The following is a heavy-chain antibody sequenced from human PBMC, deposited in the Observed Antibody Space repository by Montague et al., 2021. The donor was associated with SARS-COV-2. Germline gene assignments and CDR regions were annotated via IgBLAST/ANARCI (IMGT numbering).Heavy chain of an antibody. D-gene: IGHD3-10*01. CDR2: ISYSGRT. CDR3: ASSYYYGSGTYVYNYYMDV. J-gene: IGHJ6*03. CDR1: GGSVSSSPYY. V-gene: IGHV4-39*01. Sequence: SETLSLTCTVSGGSVSSSPYYWGWIRQPPGRGLEWVGSISYSGRTYFXSSLKSRLTISVDSSENQFSLRLRSVTAADTAVYYCASSYYYGSGTYVYNYYMDVWGKGTTVTVSS.